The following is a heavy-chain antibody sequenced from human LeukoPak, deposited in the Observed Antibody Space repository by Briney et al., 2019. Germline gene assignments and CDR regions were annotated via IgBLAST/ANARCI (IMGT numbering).Heavy chain of an antibody. CDR3: ARRPYDILTGYPGGWFDP. D-gene: IGHD3-9*01. V-gene: IGHV4-39*01. Sequence: PSETLSLTCTVSGGSISSSSYYWGWIRQPPGKGLGWIVSIYYSGSTYYNPSLKSRVTISVDTSKNQFSLKLSSVTAADTAVYYCARRPYDILTGYPGGWFDPWGQGTLVTVSS. CDR1: GGSISSSSYY. J-gene: IGHJ5*02. CDR2: IYYSGST.